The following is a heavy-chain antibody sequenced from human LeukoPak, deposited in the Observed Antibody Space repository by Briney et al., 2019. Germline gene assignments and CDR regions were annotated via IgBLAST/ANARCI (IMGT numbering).Heavy chain of an antibody. Sequence: SVKVSCKASGHTFTSYGINWVRQAPGQGLEWMGRIIPLFQTTKYAPKLQGRVTITADKSTSTAYMEVSSLTSEDTAVYYCARGPMTTAPLEYWGQGTLVTVSS. CDR2: IIPLFQTT. J-gene: IGHJ4*02. CDR1: GHTFTSYG. V-gene: IGHV1-69*06. D-gene: IGHD4-17*01. CDR3: ARGPMTTAPLEY.